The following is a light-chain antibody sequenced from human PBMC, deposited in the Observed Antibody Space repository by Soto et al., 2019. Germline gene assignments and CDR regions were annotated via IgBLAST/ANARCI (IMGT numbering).Light chain of an antibody. CDR3: SSYTSSSTYV. J-gene: IGLJ1*01. CDR2: DVS. Sequence: SVLTQPSSLSGSPGPAITISCPGTSSDVGGYNYVSWYQQHPGKAPKLMIYDVSNRPSGVSNRFSGSKSGNTASLTISGLQAEDEADYYCSSYTSSSTYVFGTGTKVTVL. V-gene: IGLV2-14*01. CDR1: SSDVGGYNY.